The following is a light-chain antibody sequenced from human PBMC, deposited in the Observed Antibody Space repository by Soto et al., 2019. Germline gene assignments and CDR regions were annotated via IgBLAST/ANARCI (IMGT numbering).Light chain of an antibody. CDR1: QVISNW. CDR2: GAS. V-gene: IGKV1-12*01. J-gene: IGKJ1*01. CDR3: QQYGSSRWT. Sequence: DIQMTQSPSSVSASVGDSVTITCRASQVISNWLAWYQQRPGAAPKLLVYGASTLYTGVPSRFSGSGSGTDFTLTISRLEPEDFAVYYCQQYGSSRWTFGQGTKVDNK.